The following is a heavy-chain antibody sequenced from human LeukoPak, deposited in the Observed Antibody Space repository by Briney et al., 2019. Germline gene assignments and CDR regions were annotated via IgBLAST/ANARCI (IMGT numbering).Heavy chain of an antibody. CDR1: DGSISSYY. CDR3: ARYSSSWYHSYYYGMDV. D-gene: IGHD6-13*01. Sequence: SETLSLTCTVSDGSISSYYWSWIRQPPGKGLEWIGYIYYSGSTNYNPSLKSRVTISVDTSKNQFSLKLSSVTAADTAVYYCARYSSSWYHSYYYGMDVWGQGTTVTVSS. CDR2: IYYSGST. V-gene: IGHV4-59*01. J-gene: IGHJ6*02.